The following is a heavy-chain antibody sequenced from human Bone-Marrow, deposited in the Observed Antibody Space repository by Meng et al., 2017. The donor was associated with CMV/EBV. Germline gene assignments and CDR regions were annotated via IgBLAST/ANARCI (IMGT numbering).Heavy chain of an antibody. V-gene: IGHV3-43*01. D-gene: IGHD3-3*01. J-gene: IGHJ4*02. CDR2: ISWDGGST. CDR1: GFTFDDYT. Sequence: GESLKISCAASGFTFDDYTMHWVRQAPGKGLEWVSLISWDGGSTYYADSVKGRFTISRDNSKNTLYLQMNSLRAEDTAVYYCASETYYDFWSGYYSWGQGTLVTVSS. CDR3: ASETYYDFWSGYYS.